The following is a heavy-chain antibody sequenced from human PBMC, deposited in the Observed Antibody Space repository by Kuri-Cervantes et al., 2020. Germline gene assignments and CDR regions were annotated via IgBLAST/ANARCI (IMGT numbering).Heavy chain of an antibody. Sequence: SETLSLTCAVYGGSFSGYHWSWIRQSPGKGLEWIGEINHSGSTNYNPSLKSRVTISVDTSKNQFSLKLSSVTAADTAMYYCAKAAGGWGDWYFDLWGRGTLVTVSS. V-gene: IGHV4-34*01. CDR2: INHSGST. CDR3: AKAAGGWGDWYFDL. J-gene: IGHJ2*01. CDR1: GGSFSGYH. D-gene: IGHD6-13*01.